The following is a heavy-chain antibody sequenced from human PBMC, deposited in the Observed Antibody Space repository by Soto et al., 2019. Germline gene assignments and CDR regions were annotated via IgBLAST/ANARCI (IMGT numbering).Heavy chain of an antibody. D-gene: IGHD3-10*01. V-gene: IGHV1-69*01. CDR1: GGIFSTYA. CDR2: IIPIFGTP. Sequence: QVQLVQSGAEVKKPGSSVKVSCKASGGIFSTYAISWLRQAPGQGLEWMGGIIPIFGTPNYAQKGQGRVTTTADETTSTAYMELSRLRSEDTAVYYCARDRDDYGSGNYYNRIDFWGQGTLVTVSS. J-gene: IGHJ4*02. CDR3: ARDRDDYGSGNYYNRIDF.